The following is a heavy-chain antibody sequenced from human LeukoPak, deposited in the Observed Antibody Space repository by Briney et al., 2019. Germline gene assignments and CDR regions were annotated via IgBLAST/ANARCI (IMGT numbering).Heavy chain of an antibody. V-gene: IGHV3-74*01. Sequence: GGSLRLSCSASGFTFSSFWMHWVRHVPGKGLVWVSGVSSDGRITNYADFVKGRFTVSRDTAKNTLSLQMDSLRADDTAIYYCASSFRITGTTYYYWGQGTLVTVSS. J-gene: IGHJ4*02. D-gene: IGHD1-20*01. CDR2: VSSDGRIT. CDR1: GFTFSSFW. CDR3: ASSFRITGTTYYY.